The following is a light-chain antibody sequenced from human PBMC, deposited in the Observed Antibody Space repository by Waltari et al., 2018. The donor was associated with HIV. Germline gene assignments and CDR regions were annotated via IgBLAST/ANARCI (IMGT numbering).Light chain of an antibody. CDR3: SSYGDSLRVL. Sequence: QSALTQPPSASGSLGQSVTISCTGPSSDIGAYDFVSWFQQHPHSAPKLLLYEVTRRPSTVSARFSGSRSGNTAFLTVAGLQPDDEATDFCSSYGDSLRVLFGGGTNVTVL. CDR2: EVT. V-gene: IGLV2-8*01. CDR1: SSDIGAYDF. J-gene: IGLJ3*02.